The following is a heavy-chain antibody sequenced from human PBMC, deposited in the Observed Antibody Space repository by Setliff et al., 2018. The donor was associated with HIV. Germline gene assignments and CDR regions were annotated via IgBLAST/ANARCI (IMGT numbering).Heavy chain of an antibody. CDR1: GGTFSSYV. Sequence: GASVKVSCKASGGTFSSYVISWVRQAPGQRLEWMGWINAGNGKTKYSQKFQSRVTMTRDTSTSTVYMELRSLRSEDTAVYYCAREKNDYNNYYFDYWGQGTLVTVSS. V-gene: IGHV1-3*01. CDR2: INAGNGKT. CDR3: AREKNDYNNYYFDY. D-gene: IGHD4-4*01. J-gene: IGHJ4*02.